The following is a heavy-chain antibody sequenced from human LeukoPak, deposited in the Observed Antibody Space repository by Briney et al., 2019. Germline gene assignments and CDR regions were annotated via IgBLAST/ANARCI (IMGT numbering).Heavy chain of an antibody. CDR2: INPNSGGT. Sequence: ASVKVSCKASGYTFTGYYMHWVRQAPGQGLEWMGWINPNSGGTNYAQKFQGRVTMTRDTSISTAYMELSRLRSDDTAVYYCARDSSGVSNLNWFDPWGQGTLVTVSS. CDR3: ARDSSGVSNLNWFDP. D-gene: IGHD2-15*01. J-gene: IGHJ5*02. V-gene: IGHV1-2*02. CDR1: GYTFTGYY.